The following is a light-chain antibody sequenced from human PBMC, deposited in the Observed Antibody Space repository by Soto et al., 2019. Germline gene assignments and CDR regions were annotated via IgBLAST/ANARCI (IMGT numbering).Light chain of an antibody. CDR3: QQYGSSPLLT. V-gene: IGKV3-20*01. Sequence: EIVLTQSPGTLSLSPGERATLSCRASQSVSSSYLAWYQQKPGQAHRLLIYGASSRATGIPDRFSGSGSGTDFTLTTSRLQPEDFAVYYCQQYGSSPLLTFGGGTKVEIK. CDR1: QSVSSSY. J-gene: IGKJ4*01. CDR2: GAS.